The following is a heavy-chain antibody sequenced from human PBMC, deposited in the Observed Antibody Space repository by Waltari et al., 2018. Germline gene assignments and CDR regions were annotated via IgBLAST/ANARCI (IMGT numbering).Heavy chain of an antibody. Sequence: QVPLVQSGSELKKPGASVKVSCKASGYTFTSYAMNWVRQAPGQGLEWMGWINTNTGNPTYAQGFTGRFVFSLDTSVSTAYLQISSLKAEDTAVYDCARVRCMTRGAVFASSNWFDPWGQGTLVTVSS. D-gene: IGHD2-8*01. V-gene: IGHV7-4-1*02. J-gene: IGHJ5*02. CDR1: GYTFTSYA. CDR2: INTNTGNP. CDR3: ARVRCMTRGAVFASSNWFDP.